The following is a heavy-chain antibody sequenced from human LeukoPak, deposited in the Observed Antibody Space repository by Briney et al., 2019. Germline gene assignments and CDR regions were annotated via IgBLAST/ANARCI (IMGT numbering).Heavy chain of an antibody. V-gene: IGHV3-33*08. Sequence: GGSLRLSCAASGFTFSSYSMNWVRQAPGKGLEWVAVIWYDGSNKYYADSVKGRFTISRDNSKNTLYLQMNSLRAEDTAVYYCARGPLQTMVRGVIGGGVDYWGQGTLVTVSS. CDR2: IWYDGSNK. CDR3: ARGPLQTMVRGVIGGGVDY. CDR1: GFTFSSYS. D-gene: IGHD3-10*01. J-gene: IGHJ4*02.